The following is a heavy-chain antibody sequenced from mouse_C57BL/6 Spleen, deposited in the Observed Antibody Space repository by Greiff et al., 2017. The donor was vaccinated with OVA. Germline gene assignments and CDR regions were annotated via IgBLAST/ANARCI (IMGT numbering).Heavy chain of an antibody. J-gene: IGHJ4*01. V-gene: IGHV1-50*01. CDR3: ARHYGSTYAMEY. CDR2: IDPSDSYT. Sequence: QVQLKQPGAELVKPGASVKLSCKASGYTFPSYWMQWVKQRPGQGLEWIGEIDPSDSYTNYNQKFKGKGTLTVDTSSSTDYMQLSSLTSEDSAVYYCARHYGSTYAMEYWGQGTTVTVAS. CDR1: GYTFPSYW. D-gene: IGHD1-1*01.